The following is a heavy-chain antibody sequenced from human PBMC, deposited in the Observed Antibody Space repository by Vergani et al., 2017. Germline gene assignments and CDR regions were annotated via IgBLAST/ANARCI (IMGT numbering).Heavy chain of an antibody. CDR2: ISYDGSNK. Sequence: QVQLVESGGGVVQPGRFLRLSCAASGFTFSSYGMHWVRQAPGKGLEWVAVISYDGSNKYYADSEKGRFTISRDNSKNTLYLQMNSLRAEDTAVYYCAREYYYDSSGYYPHDAFDIWGQGTMVTVSS. D-gene: IGHD3-22*01. CDR3: AREYYYDSSGYYPHDAFDI. CDR1: GFTFSSYG. J-gene: IGHJ3*02. V-gene: IGHV3-30*03.